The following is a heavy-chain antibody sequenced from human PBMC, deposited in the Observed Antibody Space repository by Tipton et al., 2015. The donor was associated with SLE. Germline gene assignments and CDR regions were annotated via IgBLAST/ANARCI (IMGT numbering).Heavy chain of an antibody. CDR1: GGSISSHY. CDR3: ARKDYASYFDY. V-gene: IGHV4-59*11. CDR2: IYYSGST. D-gene: IGHD4-17*01. Sequence: TLSLTCTVSGGSISSHYWSWIRQPPGKGLEWIGYIYYSGSTNYNPSLKSRVTISVDTSKNQFSLKLSSVTAADTAVYYCARKDYASYFDYWGQGTLVTVSS. J-gene: IGHJ4*02.